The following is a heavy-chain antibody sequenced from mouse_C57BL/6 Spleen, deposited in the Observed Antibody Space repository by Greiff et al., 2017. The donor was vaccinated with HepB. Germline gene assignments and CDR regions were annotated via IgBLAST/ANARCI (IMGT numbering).Heavy chain of an antibody. V-gene: IGHV1-61*01. CDR2: IYPSDSET. CDR3: ARCPPDDGYYDY. Sequence: QVQLQQPGAELVRPGSSVKLSCKASGYTFTSYWMDWVKQRPGQGLEWIGNIYPSDSETHYNQKFKDKATLTVDKSSSTAYMQLSSLTSEDSAVYYGARCPPDDGYYDYWGQGTTLTVSS. CDR1: GYTFTSYW. D-gene: IGHD2-3*01. J-gene: IGHJ2*01.